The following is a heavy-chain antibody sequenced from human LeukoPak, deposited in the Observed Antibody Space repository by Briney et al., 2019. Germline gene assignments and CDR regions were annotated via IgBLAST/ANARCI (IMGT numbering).Heavy chain of an antibody. J-gene: IGHJ4*02. CDR3: SRGLDSRKLGY. CDR2: IHPSGML. Sequence: SETLSLTCTVSGASFNSDDRYWNWIRQSPGKGLEWIGSIHPSGMLYNNLSLESRVTMSRDTSKNQSSLNLNSVTAADTAVYFCSRGLDSRKLGYWGQGILVTVSS. CDR1: GASFNSDDRY. D-gene: IGHD3-22*01. V-gene: IGHV4-31*03.